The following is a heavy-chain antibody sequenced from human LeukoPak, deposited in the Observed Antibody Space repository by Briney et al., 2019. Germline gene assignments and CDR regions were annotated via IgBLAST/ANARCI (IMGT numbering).Heavy chain of an antibody. CDR3: ARGLGSSWYSFGSSPNWFDP. CDR1: GGSISSYY. CDR2: IYYSGST. J-gene: IGHJ5*02. D-gene: IGHD6-13*01. V-gene: IGHV4-59*01. Sequence: SETLSLTCTVSGGSISSYYWSWIRQPPGKGLEWIGYIYYSGSTNYNPSLKSRVTISVDTSKNQFSLKLSSVTAADTAVYYCARGLGSSWYSFGSSPNWFDPWGQGTLVTVSS.